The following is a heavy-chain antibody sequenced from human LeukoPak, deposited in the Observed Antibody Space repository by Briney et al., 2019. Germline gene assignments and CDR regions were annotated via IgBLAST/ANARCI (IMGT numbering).Heavy chain of an antibody. Sequence: GGSLRLSCAASGFIFSNYGMHWVRQAPGKGLEWVAFIRYDGSIRYYIDSVKGRFTISRDNSKNTLYLQMNSLRAEDTAVYHCARGGYYDILTGRYYYYYYMDVWGKGTTVTVSS. CDR2: IRYDGSIR. CDR3: ARGGYYDILTGRYYYYYYMDV. CDR1: GFIFSNYG. V-gene: IGHV3-30*02. D-gene: IGHD3-9*01. J-gene: IGHJ6*03.